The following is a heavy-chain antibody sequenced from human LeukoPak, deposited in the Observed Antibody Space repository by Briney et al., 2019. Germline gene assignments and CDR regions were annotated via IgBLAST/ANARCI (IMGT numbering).Heavy chain of an antibody. V-gene: IGHV1-69*13. CDR1: GGTFSSYA. J-gene: IGHJ4*02. CDR2: IIPIFGTA. D-gene: IGHD6-19*01. CDR3: AREAIAVAGTCFRY. Sequence: GSSVKVSCKASGGTFSSYAISWVRQAPGQGLEWMGGIIPIFGTANYAQKFQGRVTITADESTSTAYMELSSMRSEDTAVYYCAREAIAVAGTCFRYWGQGTLVTVSS.